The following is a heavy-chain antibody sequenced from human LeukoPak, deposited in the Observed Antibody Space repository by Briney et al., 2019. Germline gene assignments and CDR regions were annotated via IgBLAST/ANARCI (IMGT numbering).Heavy chain of an antibody. D-gene: IGHD2/OR15-2a*01. V-gene: IGHV4-4*07. CDR3: ARGTFKDGLDV. J-gene: IGHJ6*02. CDR2: IHSSGSI. Sequence: PSETLSLTCTGSGGSISIFYWSWIRQPAGKGLDWIGRIHSSGSINHNPSLKSRVTLSVDTSKNQFSLKLTSVAAADTAVYYCARGTFKDGLDVWGQGTTVTVSS. CDR1: GGSISIFY.